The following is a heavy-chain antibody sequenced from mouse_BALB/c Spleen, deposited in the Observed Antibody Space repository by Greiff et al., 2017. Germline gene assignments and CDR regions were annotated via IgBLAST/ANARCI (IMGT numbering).Heavy chain of an antibody. CDR2: ISYSGST. J-gene: IGHJ3*01. Sequence: EVMLVESGPSLVKPSQTLSLTCSVTGDSITSGYWNWIRKFPGNKLEYMGYISYSGSTYYNPSLKSRISITRDTSKNQYYLQLNSVTTEDTATYYCASGRGYGDWFAYWGQGTLVTVSA. V-gene: IGHV3-8*02. CDR1: GDSITSGY. D-gene: IGHD1-1*02. CDR3: ASGRGYGDWFAY.